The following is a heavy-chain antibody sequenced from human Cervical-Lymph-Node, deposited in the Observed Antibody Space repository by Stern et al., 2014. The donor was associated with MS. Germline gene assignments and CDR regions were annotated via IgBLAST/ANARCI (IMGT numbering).Heavy chain of an antibody. CDR3: ARSSITGTPDY. Sequence: QVTLKESGPALVKPTQTLTLTCTFSGFSLNTNGMCVTWIRQPPGKAHECLALIDWHLNKYYSTSLKTRLSISTDTSKNQVVLTLTNMDPVDTATYYCARSSITGTPDYWGQGTLVTVSS. V-gene: IGHV2-70*01. CDR2: IDWHLNK. CDR1: GFSLNTNGMC. J-gene: IGHJ4*02. D-gene: IGHD1-20*01.